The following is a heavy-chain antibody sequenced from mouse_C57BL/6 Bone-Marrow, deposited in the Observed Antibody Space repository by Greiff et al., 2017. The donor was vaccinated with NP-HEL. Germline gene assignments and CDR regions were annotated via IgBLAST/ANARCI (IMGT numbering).Heavy chain of an antibody. CDR2: IYPRSGNT. Sequence: VKLMESGAELARPGASVKLSCKASGYTFTSYGISWVKQRTGQGLEWIGEIYPRSGNTYYNEKFKGKATLTADKFSSTAYMELRSLTSEDSAVYFCARGSFDVWGTGTTVTVSS. CDR3: ARGSFDV. V-gene: IGHV1-81*01. J-gene: IGHJ1*03. CDR1: GYTFTSYG.